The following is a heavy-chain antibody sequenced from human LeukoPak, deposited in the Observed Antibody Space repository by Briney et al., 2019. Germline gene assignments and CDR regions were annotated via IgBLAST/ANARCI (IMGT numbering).Heavy chain of an antibody. CDR3: ARFSYGDGAFDI. CDR2: INDSGST. V-gene: IGHV4-34*01. J-gene: IGHJ3*02. CDR1: GGSFSGYY. D-gene: IGHD4-17*01. Sequence: PSETLSLTCAVYGGSFSGYYWSWIRQPPGKGLEWIGEINDSGSTDYNPSLKSRVTISVDTSKNQFSLKLSSVTAADTAVYYCARFSYGDGAFDIWGQGTMVTVSS.